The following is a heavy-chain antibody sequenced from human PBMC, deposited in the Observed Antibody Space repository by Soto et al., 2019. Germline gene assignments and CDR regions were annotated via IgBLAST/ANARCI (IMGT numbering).Heavy chain of an antibody. CDR3: VRQDYGSGSQNSFDP. V-gene: IGHV4-39*01. Sequence: QLQLQESGPGLVKPSETLSLPCTVSGGSISSGSYYWGWIRQPPGKGLEWIGSIYYGGSTYYNPYLKSRVTISVDTSKNQFSLKLSSVTAADTAVYYCVRQDYGSGSQNSFDPWGQGTLVTVSS. CDR1: GGSISSGSYY. J-gene: IGHJ5*02. D-gene: IGHD3-10*01. CDR2: IYYGGST.